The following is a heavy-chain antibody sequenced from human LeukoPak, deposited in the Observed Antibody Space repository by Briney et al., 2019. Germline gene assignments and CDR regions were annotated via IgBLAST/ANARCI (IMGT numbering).Heavy chain of an antibody. D-gene: IGHD6-13*01. CDR1: GFSFSDYS. Sequence: QPGGSLRLSCAASGFSFSDYSMNWVRRAPGKGLEWVAVLSYDGSNEYYADSVKGRFTISRDNPKNTLYLQMNSLRPEDTAVYYCAKGVGSWYVYYFDYWGQGTLVTVSS. J-gene: IGHJ4*02. CDR2: LSYDGSNE. V-gene: IGHV3-30*18. CDR3: AKGVGSWYVYYFDY.